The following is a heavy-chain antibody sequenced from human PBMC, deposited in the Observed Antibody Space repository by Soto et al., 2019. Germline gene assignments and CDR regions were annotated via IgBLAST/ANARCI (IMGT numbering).Heavy chain of an antibody. D-gene: IGHD3-9*01. CDR2: ISYDGSDK. Sequence: GGSLRLSCAASGFTFSSYGIHWVRQAPGKGLEWVAVISYDGSDKYYADSVKGRFTISRDNSKNTLYLQMNSLRAEDTAVYYCAKDHQPPSGYFDWENDAFDIWGQGTMVTVSS. CDR1: GFTFSSYG. J-gene: IGHJ3*02. CDR3: AKDHQPPSGYFDWENDAFDI. V-gene: IGHV3-30*18.